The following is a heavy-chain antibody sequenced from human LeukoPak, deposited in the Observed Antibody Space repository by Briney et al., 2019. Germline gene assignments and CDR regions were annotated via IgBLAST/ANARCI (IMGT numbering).Heavy chain of an antibody. CDR3: AKAPYGDLPYYFDY. J-gene: IGHJ4*02. D-gene: IGHD4-17*01. CDR2: ISGSGGSP. V-gene: IGHV3-23*01. CDR1: GFTFSSYA. Sequence: AGGSLRLSCAASGFTFSSYAMSWVRQAPGKGLEWVSAISGSGGSPYYADSVKGRFTISRDNSKNTLYLQMNSLRAEDTAVYYCAKAPYGDLPYYFDYWGQGTLVTVSS.